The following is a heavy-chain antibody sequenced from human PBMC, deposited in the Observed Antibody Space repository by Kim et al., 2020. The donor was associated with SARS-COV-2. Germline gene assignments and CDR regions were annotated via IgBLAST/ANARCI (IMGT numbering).Heavy chain of an antibody. J-gene: IGHJ3*02. Sequence: NYAQKFQGRVTITADESTSTAYMELSSLRSEDTAVYYCARKLGARRAFDIWGQGTMVTVSS. CDR3: ARKLGARRAFDI. D-gene: IGHD1-26*01. V-gene: IGHV1-69*01.